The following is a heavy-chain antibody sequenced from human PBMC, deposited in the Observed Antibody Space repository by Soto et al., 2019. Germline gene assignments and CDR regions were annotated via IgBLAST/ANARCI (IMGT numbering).Heavy chain of an antibody. CDR2: VSYDGRNK. V-gene: IGHV3-30*18. D-gene: IGHD3-3*01. Sequence: GSLRISCAASVFTCVSFGMHWVRQAPGKGLEWVTFVSYDGRNKNYGDSVMGRFTVSRDNSKNTLYLQMNSLRAEDTAVYYCAKTYYDFWSDYRSSTMDVWGQGTTVTVSS. J-gene: IGHJ6*02. CDR3: AKTYYDFWSDYRSSTMDV. CDR1: VFTCVSFG.